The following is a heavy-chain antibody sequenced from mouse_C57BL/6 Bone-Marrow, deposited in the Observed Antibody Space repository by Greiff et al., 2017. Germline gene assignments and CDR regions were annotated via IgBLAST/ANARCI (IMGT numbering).Heavy chain of an antibody. D-gene: IGHD1-1*01. CDR3: ASDYGSSFDY. J-gene: IGHJ2*01. CDR2: IYPRGGNT. V-gene: IGHV1-81*01. Sequence: VQLVESGAELARPGASVKLSCKASGYTFTSYGISWVKQRPGQGLEWIGEIYPRGGNTYYNEKFKGKATLTADKSSSTAYMELRSLTSEDSAVYFCASDYGSSFDYWGQGTTLTVSS. CDR1: GYTFTSYG.